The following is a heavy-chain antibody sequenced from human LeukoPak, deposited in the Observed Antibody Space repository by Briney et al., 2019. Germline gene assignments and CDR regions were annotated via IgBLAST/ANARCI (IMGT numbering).Heavy chain of an antibody. D-gene: IGHD6-13*01. CDR1: GFRFSTYW. CDR3: AGSNSGSWDFGR. Sequence: GGSLRLSCAASGFRFSTYWMSWVRQAPGKGLQWVANISPDGSVKYYVDSVKGRLTISKDNAKNSLSLQMNSLGADDTGVYYCAGSNSGSWDFGRGAQGTLVTVSS. CDR2: ISPDGSVK. J-gene: IGHJ4*02. V-gene: IGHV3-7*01.